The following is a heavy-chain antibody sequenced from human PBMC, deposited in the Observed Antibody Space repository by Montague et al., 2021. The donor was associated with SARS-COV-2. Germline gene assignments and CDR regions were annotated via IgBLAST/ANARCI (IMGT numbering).Heavy chain of an antibody. CDR3: ARQAAGSYFYYGVDV. CDR2: IFYTGST. CDR1: GDSITTYY. V-gene: IGHV4-59*12. D-gene: IGHD6-13*01. Sequence: SETLSLTCTVSGDSITTYYWNWIRQPPGKGLEWLGSIFYTGSTNYNPSLKSRVTISLDTSKNRFFLKVTSVTAADTAVYYCARQAAGSYFYYGVDVWGQGTTVTVSS. J-gene: IGHJ6*02.